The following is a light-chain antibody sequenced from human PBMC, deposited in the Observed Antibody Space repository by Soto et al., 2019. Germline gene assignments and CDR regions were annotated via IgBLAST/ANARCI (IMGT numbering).Light chain of an antibody. V-gene: IGLV2-14*01. CDR2: DVS. CDR3: GSYTTSSNYV. J-gene: IGLJ1*01. CDR1: SSDVGGYTY. Sequence: QSVLTQPASVSGSPRQSITISCTGASSDVGGYTYVSWYQQHPGKAPKLMIYDVSHRPSGVSHRFSGSKSGNTASLTISGLQAEDEADYYCGSYTTSSNYVFGTGTKVTVL.